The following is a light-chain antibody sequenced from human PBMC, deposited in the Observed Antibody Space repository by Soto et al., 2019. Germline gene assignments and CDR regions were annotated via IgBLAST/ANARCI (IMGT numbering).Light chain of an antibody. CDR1: QSVSNTF. CDR3: KQYTSSPRMYT. V-gene: IGKV3-20*01. J-gene: IGKJ2*01. Sequence: EIVLTQSPGTLSLSPGERATLSCRASQSVSNTFLAWYQQKPGQAPRLLIYGASSRATGLPDRFSGSGSGTDFALTISRLETEDFAVDYCKQYTSSPRMYTFGQGTKLEIK. CDR2: GAS.